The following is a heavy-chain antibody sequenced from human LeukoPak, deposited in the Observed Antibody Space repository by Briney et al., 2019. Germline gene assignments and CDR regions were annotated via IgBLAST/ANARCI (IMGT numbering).Heavy chain of an antibody. CDR2: INPSGGST. Sequence: ASVKVSCKASGYTFTSYYMHWVRQAPGQGLEWMGIINPSGGSTSYAQKFQGRVTMTRDTSTSTVYMELSSLRSEDTAVYYCAREGLYYYDSSGYPQFDYWGQGTLVTVSS. V-gene: IGHV1-46*01. J-gene: IGHJ4*02. D-gene: IGHD3-22*01. CDR1: GYTFTSYY. CDR3: AREGLYYYDSSGYPQFDY.